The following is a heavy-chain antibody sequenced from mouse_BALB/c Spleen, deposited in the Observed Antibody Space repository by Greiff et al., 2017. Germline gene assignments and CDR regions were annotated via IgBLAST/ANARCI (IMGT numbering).Heavy chain of an antibody. CDR2: IDPANGNT. CDR3: ARGGNYLYYYAMDY. J-gene: IGHJ4*01. Sequence: EVQRVESGAELVKPGASVKLSCTASGFNIKDTYMHWVKQRPEQGLEWIGRIDPANGNTKYDPKFQGKATITADTSSNTAYLQLSSLTSEDTAVYYCARGGNYLYYYAMDYWGQGTSVTVSS. D-gene: IGHD2-1*01. V-gene: IGHV14-3*02. CDR1: GFNIKDTY.